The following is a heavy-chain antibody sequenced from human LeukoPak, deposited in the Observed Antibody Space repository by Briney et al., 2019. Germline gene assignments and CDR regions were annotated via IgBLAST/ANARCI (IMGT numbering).Heavy chain of an antibody. CDR1: GGSISSYY. Sequence: PSETLSLTCAVSGGSISSYYWSWFRQPPGKGLEWIGEIHPSGSTNSNPSLKRRVTISVDKSKNQFSLKLDSVTAADTAVYYCARGRYSYGYNWFDPWGQGTLVTVSS. D-gene: IGHD5-18*01. CDR3: ARGRYSYGYNWFDP. J-gene: IGHJ5*02. V-gene: IGHV4-34*01. CDR2: IHPSGST.